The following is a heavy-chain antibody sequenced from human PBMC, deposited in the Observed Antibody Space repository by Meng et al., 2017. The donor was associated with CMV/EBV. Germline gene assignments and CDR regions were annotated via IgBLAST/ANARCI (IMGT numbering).Heavy chain of an antibody. CDR1: GFTFSSYG. V-gene: IGHV3-7*01. J-gene: IGHJ6*02. Sequence: GESLKISCAASGFTFSSYGMHWVRQAPGKGLEWVANIKQDGSEKYYVDSVKGRFTISRDNAKNSLYLQMNSLRAEDTAVYYCAREAGDYGMDVWGQGTTVTVSS. CDR2: IKQDGSEK. D-gene: IGHD3-10*01. CDR3: AREAGDYGMDV.